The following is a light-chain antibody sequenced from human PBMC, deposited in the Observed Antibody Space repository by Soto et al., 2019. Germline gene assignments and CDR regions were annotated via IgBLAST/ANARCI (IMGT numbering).Light chain of an antibody. CDR2: DVS. Sequence: SVLTQPASGTGSPGEWITISSNGTSSDVGGYNYVSWYQQHPGKAPKLMIYDVSNRPSGVSNRFSGSKSGNTASLTISGLQAEDEADYYCSSYTSSSLYVFGTGTKVTVL. CDR3: SSYTSSSLYV. V-gene: IGLV2-14*01. CDR1: SSDVGGYNY. J-gene: IGLJ1*01.